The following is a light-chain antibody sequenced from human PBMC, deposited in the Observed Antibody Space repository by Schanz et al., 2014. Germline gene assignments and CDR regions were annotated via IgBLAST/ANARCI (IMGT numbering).Light chain of an antibody. CDR3: QQYYSYPRT. J-gene: IGKJ1*01. V-gene: IGKV1-5*01. CDR1: ESVGRW. CDR2: AAS. Sequence: DIQVTQSPSTLSASVGDRVTITCRTSESVGRWLAWYQQKPGKAPELLIYAASTLQSGVASRFSGSGSETDFTLTISCLQSEGFATYYCQQYYSYPRTFGQGTKVQIK.